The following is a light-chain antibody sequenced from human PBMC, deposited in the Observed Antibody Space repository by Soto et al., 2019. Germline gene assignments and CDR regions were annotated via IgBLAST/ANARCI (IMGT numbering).Light chain of an antibody. CDR2: DVS. CDR3: LQYQNWPRT. J-gene: IGKJ1*01. Sequence: EILMTQSPATLSVSPGERATLSCRASQSISNSLTWIQQKPGQAPRVLVYDVSFRATDIPPRFSGSGSGTDFTLTISSLQSEDFAVYYCLQYQNWPRTFGQGTKVEIK. CDR1: QSISNS. V-gene: IGKV3-15*01.